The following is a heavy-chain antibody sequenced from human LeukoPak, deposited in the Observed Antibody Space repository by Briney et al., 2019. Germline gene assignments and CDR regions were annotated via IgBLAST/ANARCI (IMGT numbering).Heavy chain of an antibody. J-gene: IGHJ4*02. Sequence: GRSLRLSCVASGFTFSSYGMHWVRQAPGKGLEWVAVIWYDGSNKYYADSVKGRFTISRDNSKNTLYLQMNSLRAEDTAVYYCARELWSGAYYFDYWGQGTLVTVSS. CDR1: GFTFSSYG. V-gene: IGHV3-33*01. CDR2: IWYDGSNK. D-gene: IGHD3-10*01. CDR3: ARELWSGAYYFDY.